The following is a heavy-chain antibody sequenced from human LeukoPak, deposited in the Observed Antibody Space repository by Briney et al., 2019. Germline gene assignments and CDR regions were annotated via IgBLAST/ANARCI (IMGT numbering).Heavy chain of an antibody. CDR1: GGTFSSYA. Sequence: ASVNVSCTASGGTFSSYAISWVRQAPGQGLEWMGRIIPILGIANYAQKFQGRVTITADKSTSTAYMELSSLRSEDTAVYYCARSQYYYDSSGYYLFDYWGQGTLVTVSS. CDR2: IIPILGIA. D-gene: IGHD3-22*01. V-gene: IGHV1-69*04. CDR3: ARSQYYYDSSGYYLFDY. J-gene: IGHJ4*02.